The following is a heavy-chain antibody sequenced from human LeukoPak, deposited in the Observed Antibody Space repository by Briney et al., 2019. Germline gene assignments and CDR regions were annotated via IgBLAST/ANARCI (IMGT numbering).Heavy chain of an antibody. V-gene: IGHV3-21*01. CDR3: ACTSGYDFSSYYYYYMDV. CDR2: ISSGSSYI. Sequence: GGSLRLSCAASGYTFSSYSMNWVRQAPGKGLEWVSSISSGSSYIYYADSVKGRFTISRDNAKNSLYLQMNSLSAEDTAVYYCACTSGYDFSSYYYYYMDVWGKGTTVTVSS. J-gene: IGHJ6*03. D-gene: IGHD5-12*01. CDR1: GYTFSSYS.